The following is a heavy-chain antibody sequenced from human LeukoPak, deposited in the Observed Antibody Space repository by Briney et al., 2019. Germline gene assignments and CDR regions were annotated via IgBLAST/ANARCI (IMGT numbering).Heavy chain of an antibody. CDR2: IYYSGST. Sequence: SETLSLTCTVSGGSISSSSYYWGWIRQPPGKGLEWIGSIYYSGSTYYNPSLKSRVTISVDTSKNQFSLKLSSVTAADTAVYYCARGADFWSGYYSPWGQGTLVTVSS. CDR3: ARGADFWSGYYSP. J-gene: IGHJ5*02. CDR1: GGSISSSSYY. D-gene: IGHD3-3*01. V-gene: IGHV4-39*01.